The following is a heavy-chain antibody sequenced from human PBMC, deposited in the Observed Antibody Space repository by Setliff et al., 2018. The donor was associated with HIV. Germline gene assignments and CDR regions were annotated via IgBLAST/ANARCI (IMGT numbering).Heavy chain of an antibody. CDR3: ARDCRVGWVFTYGMDV. D-gene: IGHD6-13*01. J-gene: IGHJ6*02. V-gene: IGHV3-21*04. CDR2: ISSSSSYI. Sequence: GSLRLSCAASGFTFSSYSMNWVRQAPGKGLEWVSSISSSSSYIYYADSVKGRFTISRDNSKNTLFLQMNSLRPEDTAVYYCARDCRVGWVFTYGMDVWGQGTLVTVSS. CDR1: GFTFSSYS.